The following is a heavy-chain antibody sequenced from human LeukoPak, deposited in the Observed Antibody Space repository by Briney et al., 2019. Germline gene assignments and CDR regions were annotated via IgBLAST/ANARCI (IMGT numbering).Heavy chain of an antibody. CDR3: AKGKGYSSSWYYFDY. J-gene: IGHJ4*02. Sequence: GGSLRLSCAASGFTFDDYAMHWVRQAPGKGLEWVSGISWNSGSIGYADSVKGRFTISRDNAKNSLYLHMNSLRAEDTALYYCAKGKGYSSSWYYFDYWGQGTLVTVSS. D-gene: IGHD6-13*01. V-gene: IGHV3-9*01. CDR2: ISWNSGSI. CDR1: GFTFDDYA.